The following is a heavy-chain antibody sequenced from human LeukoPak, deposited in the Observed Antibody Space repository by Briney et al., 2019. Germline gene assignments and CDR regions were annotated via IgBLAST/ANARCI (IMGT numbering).Heavy chain of an antibody. V-gene: IGHV4-39*07. J-gene: IGHJ3*02. D-gene: IGHD3-10*01. Sequence: SETLSLTCSVSGGSISSSSHYWGWIRQPPGKGLEWIGSIYYSGSTYYNPSLKSRVTISVDTSKNQFSLKLGSVTAADTAVYYCARRLITMVRGVIRPYAFDIWGQGTMVTVSS. CDR1: GGSISSSSHY. CDR2: IYYSGST. CDR3: ARRLITMVRGVIRPYAFDI.